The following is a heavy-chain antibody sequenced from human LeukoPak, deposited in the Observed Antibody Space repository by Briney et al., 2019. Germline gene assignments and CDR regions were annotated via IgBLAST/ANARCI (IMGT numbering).Heavy chain of an antibody. J-gene: IGHJ4*02. Sequence: SETLSLTCSVSGASISSSSYYWGWVRQPPVRGLEWIGSFYYSGSTYYNPTLKSRVTISVDTSKTHFSLKVSSVTAADTAVYYCARLGGRDGYNFDYWGQGTLVTVSS. CDR2: FYYSGST. CDR1: GASISSSSYY. V-gene: IGHV4-39*01. CDR3: ARLGGRDGYNFDY. D-gene: IGHD5-24*01.